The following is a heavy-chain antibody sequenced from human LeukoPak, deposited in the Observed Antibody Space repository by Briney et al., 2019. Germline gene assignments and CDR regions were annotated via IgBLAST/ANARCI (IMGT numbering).Heavy chain of an antibody. CDR3: ARGPYDSSGYYSDY. D-gene: IGHD3-22*01. Sequence: SETLSLTCTVSGGSIRSYYWRWIRQPPGKGLEWVGYIYYSGSTNYNPSLKSRVTISVDTSKNQFSLKLRSVTAADTAVYYCARGPYDSSGYYSDYWGQGTLVTVSS. CDR1: GGSIRSYY. J-gene: IGHJ4*02. V-gene: IGHV4-59*01. CDR2: IYYSGST.